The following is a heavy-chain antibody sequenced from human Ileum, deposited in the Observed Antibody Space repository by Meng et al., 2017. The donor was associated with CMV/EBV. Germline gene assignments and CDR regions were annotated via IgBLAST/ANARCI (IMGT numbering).Heavy chain of an antibody. V-gene: IGHV3-23*01. CDR3: AKDIVLMVYDNGGFDY. CDR1: GFTFNNYA. Sequence: GESLKISCAASGFTFNNYAMNWVRQAPGKGLEWVAGISGSSISTYYADSVKGRFTISRDNSKNTLYLQMNSLRAEDTAVYYCAKDIVLMVYDNGGFDYWGQGTLVTVSS. D-gene: IGHD2-8*01. CDR2: ISGSSIST. J-gene: IGHJ4*02.